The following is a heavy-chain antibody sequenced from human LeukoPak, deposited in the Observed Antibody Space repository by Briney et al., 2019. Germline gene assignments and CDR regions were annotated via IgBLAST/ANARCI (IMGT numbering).Heavy chain of an antibody. CDR3: ARPGMGELLGGPYYYYGMDV. CDR1: RYTFTSYY. J-gene: IGHJ6*02. V-gene: IGHV1-46*01. D-gene: IGHD1-26*01. CDR2: INPSGGST. Sequence: ASVKVSCKASRYTFTSYYMLWVRQAPGQGLEWMGIINPSGGSTSYAQKFQGRVTMTRDTSTSTVYMELRSLRSDDTAVYYCARPGMGELLGGPYYYYGMDVWGQGTTVTVSS.